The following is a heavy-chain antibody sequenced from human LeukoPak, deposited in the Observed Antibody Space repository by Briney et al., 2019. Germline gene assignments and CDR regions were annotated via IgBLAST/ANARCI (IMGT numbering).Heavy chain of an antibody. D-gene: IGHD5-24*01. CDR2: INPNSGGT. J-gene: IGHJ3*02. Sequence: GASVKVSFKATGYTFTGYYIHWVRQAPGQGLEWMGLINPNSGGTNYARSFQGRVTMTRDTSTSKAYVELNSLRSDDTAVYYCARVADGYSYGAFDIWGQGTVVTVSS. V-gene: IGHV1-2*02. CDR3: ARVADGYSYGAFDI. CDR1: GYTFTGYY.